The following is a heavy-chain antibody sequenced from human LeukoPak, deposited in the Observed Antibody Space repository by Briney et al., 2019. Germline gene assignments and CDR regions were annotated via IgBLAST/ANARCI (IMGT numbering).Heavy chain of an antibody. CDR3: ARTALRSSGSTLG. D-gene: IGHD1-26*01. J-gene: IGHJ4*02. V-gene: IGHV4-39*01. Sequence: KSSETLSLTCTVSGGSISSSSYDWGWLRQPPGKGLEWIGSIYYSGSTYYNPSLKSRVTISVDTSKNQFSLKLSSVTAADTAVYYCARTALRSSGSTLGWGQGTLVTVSS. CDR2: IYYSGST. CDR1: GGSISSSSYD.